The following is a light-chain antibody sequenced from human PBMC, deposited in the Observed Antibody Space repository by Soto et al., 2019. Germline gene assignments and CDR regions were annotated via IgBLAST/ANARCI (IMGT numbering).Light chain of an antibody. J-gene: IGKJ4*01. CDR1: QSVSTY. V-gene: IGKV3-11*01. CDR2: DAS. Sequence: EIVLTQSPAILSLSPGERATLSCRASQSVSTYLAWYQQKPGRAPRLLIYDASNRATGIPARFSGSGSGTDFTLTISSLEPEDFAVYHCQQRSTWGVTFGGGTKVEIK. CDR3: QQRSTWGVT.